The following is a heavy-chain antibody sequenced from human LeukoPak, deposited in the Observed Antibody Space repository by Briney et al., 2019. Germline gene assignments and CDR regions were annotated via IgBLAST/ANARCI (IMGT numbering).Heavy chain of an antibody. Sequence: LSRAASGFTFDEYCMLWVRHAPAKGLERVSGINWHGGSKGYADSVKGRFTISRDNAKNSLYLQMNSLRAEDTALYHCARGYYDILTGYSPRGAFDIWGQGTMVTVPS. D-gene: IGHD3-9*01. V-gene: IGHV3-20*01. CDR3: ARGYYDILTGYSPRGAFDI. CDR1: GFTFDEYC. J-gene: IGHJ3*02. CDR2: INWHGGSK.